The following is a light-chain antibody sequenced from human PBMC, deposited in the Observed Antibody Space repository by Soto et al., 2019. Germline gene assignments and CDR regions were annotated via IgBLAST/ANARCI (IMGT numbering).Light chain of an antibody. J-gene: IGKJ4*01. CDR2: DAS. CDR1: QSVSST. V-gene: IGKV3-15*01. CDR3: QQYNDWPLT. Sequence: EIVMTQSPATLSVSPGERATLSCRASQSVSSTLAWYQQKLGQAPRLLIYDASARASGVPARFSGSGSGTEFTLTINSLQSEDFAVYYCQQYNDWPLTFGGGTKVEIK.